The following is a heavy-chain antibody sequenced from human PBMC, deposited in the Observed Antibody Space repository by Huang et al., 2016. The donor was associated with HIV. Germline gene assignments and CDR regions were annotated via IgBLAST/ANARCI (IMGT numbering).Heavy chain of an antibody. Sequence: QVQLVQSGAEVKKPGASVKVSCKTSGYTFTSYSIHWVRQAPGQGREWMGIINPDVDSTSYAPKFQGRVTMTRDTSTSTVYMELSRLRSEDTAMYYCAREGQGYAMDVWGQGTTVTVSS. CDR2: INPDVDST. J-gene: IGHJ6*02. V-gene: IGHV1-46*01. CDR3: AREGQGYAMDV. CDR1: GYTFTSYS.